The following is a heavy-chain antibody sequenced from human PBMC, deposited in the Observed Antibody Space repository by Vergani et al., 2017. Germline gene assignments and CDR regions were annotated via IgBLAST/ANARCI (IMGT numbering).Heavy chain of an antibody. CDR2: IYPGDSDT. V-gene: IGHV5-51*01. CDR3: ARHLHCSSTSCSGIYYMDV. CDR1: GYSFTSYW. J-gene: IGHJ6*03. D-gene: IGHD2-2*01. Sequence: EVQLVQSGAEVKKPGESLKISCKGSGYSFTSYWIGWVCQMPGKGLEWMGIIYPGDSDTRYSPSFQGQVTISADKSISTAYLQWSSLKASDTAMYYCARHLHCSSTSCSGIYYMDVWGKGTTVTVSS.